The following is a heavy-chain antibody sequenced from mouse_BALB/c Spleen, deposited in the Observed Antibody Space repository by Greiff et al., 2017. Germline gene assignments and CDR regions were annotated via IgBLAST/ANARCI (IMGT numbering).Heavy chain of an antibody. CDR2: IDPANGNT. D-gene: IGHD2-12*01. CDR3: ARLDYSVTWFAY. CDR1: GFNIKDTY. V-gene: IGHV14-3*02. Sequence: EVQLQQSGAELVKPGASVKLSCTASGFNIKDTYMHWVKQRPEQGLEWIGRIDPANGNTKYDPKFQGKATITADTSSNTAYLQLSSLTSEDTAVYYCARLDYSVTWFAYWGQGTLVTVSA. J-gene: IGHJ3*01.